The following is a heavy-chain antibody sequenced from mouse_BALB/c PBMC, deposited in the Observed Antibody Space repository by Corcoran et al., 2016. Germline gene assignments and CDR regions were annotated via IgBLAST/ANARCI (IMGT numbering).Heavy chain of an antibody. D-gene: IGHD2-4*01. V-gene: IGHV9-3-1*01. CDR3: AIYYDYAMDY. CDR2: INTYTGEP. J-gene: IGHJ4*01. Sequence: QIQLVQSGPELKKPGETVKISCKASGYTFTNYGMNWVKQAPGKGLKWMGWINTYTGEPTYADDFKGRFAFSLDTSASTAYLQINNLKNEDTATYFCAIYYDYAMDYWGQGTSVTVSS. CDR1: GYTFTNYG.